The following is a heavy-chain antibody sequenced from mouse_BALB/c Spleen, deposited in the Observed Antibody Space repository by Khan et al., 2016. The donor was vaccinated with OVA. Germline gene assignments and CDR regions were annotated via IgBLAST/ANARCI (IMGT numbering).Heavy chain of an antibody. CDR3: LRSILRYFDY. D-gene: IGHD2-3*01. Sequence: EVQLQESGTELVRPGALVRLSCTASGFNIKDYYIHWVKQRPDQGLEWIGWIDPENGNTIYDPKFQGKASITADTSSNTAYLQLSSLTSEDTAVYYCLRSILRYFDYWGQGTTLTVSS. CDR1: GFNIKDYY. CDR2: IDPENGNT. J-gene: IGHJ2*01. V-gene: IGHV14-1*02.